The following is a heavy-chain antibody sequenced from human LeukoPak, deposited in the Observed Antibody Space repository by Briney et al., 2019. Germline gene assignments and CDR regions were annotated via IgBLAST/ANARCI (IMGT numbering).Heavy chain of an antibody. CDR1: GGSFSGYY. V-gene: IGHV4-34*01. CDR3: ARVARGQGLRYFDWAHYYYYMDV. D-gene: IGHD3-9*01. Sequence: SETLSLTCAVYGGSFSGYYWSWIRQPPGKGLEWIGEINHSGSTNYNPSLKSRVTISVDTSKNQFSLKLSSVTAADTAVYYCARVARGQGLRYFDWAHYYYYMDVWGKGTTVTISS. J-gene: IGHJ6*03. CDR2: INHSGST.